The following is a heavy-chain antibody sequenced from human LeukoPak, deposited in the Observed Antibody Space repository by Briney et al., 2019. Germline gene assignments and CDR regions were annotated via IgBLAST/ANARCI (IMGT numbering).Heavy chain of an antibody. D-gene: IGHD3/OR15-3a*01. V-gene: IGHV4-39*01. J-gene: IGHJ4*02. CDR1: GGSFNSSGYF. Sequence: SETLSLTCTVSGGSFNSSGYFWGWIRQPPGKGLEWIVSIHYGGKTYYNPSLKSRLTISVDTSKSQFSLRLTSVTAADTAVYHCARLSYSGDNTYRPLDYWGQGTLVSVSS. CDR2: IHYGGKT. CDR3: ARLSYSGDNTYRPLDY.